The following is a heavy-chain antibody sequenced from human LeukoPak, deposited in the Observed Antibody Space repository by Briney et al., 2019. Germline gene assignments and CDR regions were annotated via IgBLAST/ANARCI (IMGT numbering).Heavy chain of an antibody. CDR2: IFHSGKT. J-gene: IGHJ4*02. CDR3: ARGDFPDF. V-gene: IGHV4-38-2*01. Sequence: SETLSLTCGVSGYSISSGYYWGWIRQSPGKGLEWIGSIFHSGKTYYNLSLKSRVTISVDTSKNQFSLKLTSVTAADTAVYYCARGDFPDFWGQGTLVTVSS. D-gene: IGHD2-21*01. CDR1: GYSISSGYY.